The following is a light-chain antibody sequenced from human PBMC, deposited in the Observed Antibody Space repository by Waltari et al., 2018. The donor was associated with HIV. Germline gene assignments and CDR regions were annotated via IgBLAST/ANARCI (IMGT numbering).Light chain of an antibody. J-gene: IGLJ1*01. CDR2: EVN. CDR1: NSDVGNYNL. Sequence: QSALTQPASVSGSPGQSITISCTGTNSDVGNYNLVSWYQQHPGKAPKLMIYEVNKRPSGISDRFSGPKSDNTASLTISGLQAEDEADYYCCSYASSTTYVFGTGTKITVL. V-gene: IGLV2-23*02. CDR3: CSYASSTTYV.